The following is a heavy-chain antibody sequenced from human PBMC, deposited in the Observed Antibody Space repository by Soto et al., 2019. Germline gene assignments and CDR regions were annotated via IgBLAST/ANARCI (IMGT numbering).Heavy chain of an antibody. V-gene: IGHV1-46*01. Sequence: ASVKVSCKASGYTFTSYYMHWVRQAPGQGLEWMGMINPSGGSTSYAQKFQGRVTMTRDTSTSTVYMELSSLRAEDTAVYYCASFDYYDSSGYYLPHDAFDIWGQGTMVTVSS. CDR3: ASFDYYDSSGYYLPHDAFDI. CDR2: INPSGGST. J-gene: IGHJ3*02. CDR1: GYTFTSYY. D-gene: IGHD3-22*01.